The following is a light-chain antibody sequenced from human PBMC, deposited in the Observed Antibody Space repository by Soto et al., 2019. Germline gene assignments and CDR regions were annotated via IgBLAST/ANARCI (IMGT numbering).Light chain of an antibody. CDR3: QEASRIAIT. CDR1: QDISSW. CDR2: GAS. V-gene: IGKV1-12*01. J-gene: IGKJ5*01. Sequence: DIQMTQSPSSVSASVGDTVTITCRASQDISSWLAWYQQKPGKAPNLLIYGASILQSGVPSRFSGSGSGTDFTLTISSLQPEDFGTYYCQEASRIAITFGQGTRLEIK.